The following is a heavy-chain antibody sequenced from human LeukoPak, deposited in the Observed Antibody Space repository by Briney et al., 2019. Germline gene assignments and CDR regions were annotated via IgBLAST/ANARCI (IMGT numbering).Heavy chain of an antibody. CDR2: IYHSGST. CDR1: GGSISSYY. Sequence: SETLSLTCNVSGGSISSYYWSWIRQPPGKGLEWIGYIYHSGSTYYNPSLKSRVTISVDTSKNQFSLKLSSVTAADTAVYFCSREETYKSGSDVWGQGILVTVSS. D-gene: IGHD5-12*01. V-gene: IGHV4-59*12. CDR3: SREETYKSGSDV. J-gene: IGHJ4*02.